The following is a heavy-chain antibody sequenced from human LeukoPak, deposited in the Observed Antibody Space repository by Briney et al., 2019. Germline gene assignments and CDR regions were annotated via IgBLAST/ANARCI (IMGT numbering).Heavy chain of an antibody. CDR3: ARDLVQYYDFWNQFDY. CDR1: GGTFSSYA. Sequence: SVKVSCKASGGTFSSYAISWVRQAPGQGLEWMGRIIPILGTANYAQKFQGRVTITTDESTSTAYMELSSLRSEDTAVYYCARDLVQYYDFWNQFDYWGQGTLVTVSS. D-gene: IGHD3-3*01. J-gene: IGHJ4*02. V-gene: IGHV1-69*11. CDR2: IIPILGTA.